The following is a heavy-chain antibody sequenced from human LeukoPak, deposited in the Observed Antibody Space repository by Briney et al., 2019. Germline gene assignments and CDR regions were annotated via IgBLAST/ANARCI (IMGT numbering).Heavy chain of an antibody. D-gene: IGHD3-3*01. CDR1: GGSISTGIYY. Sequence: PSETLSLTCTVPGGSISTGIYYGSWIRQPAGKGLEWIGRVYTSGSPNYNPSLKSRVTISVDTSKNQFSLKLSSVTAADTAVYYCARTVWTDFWSGYYGRVGYYMDVWGKGTTVTVSS. V-gene: IGHV4-61*02. CDR3: ARTVWTDFWSGYYGRVGYYMDV. CDR2: VYTSGSP. J-gene: IGHJ6*03.